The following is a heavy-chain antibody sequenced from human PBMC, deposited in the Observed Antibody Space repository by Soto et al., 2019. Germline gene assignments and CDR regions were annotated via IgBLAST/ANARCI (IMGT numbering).Heavy chain of an antibody. CDR1: GFTFSNYA. CDR2: IWYDGSNK. CDR3: VRVRGDGYNLDAFDI. V-gene: IGHV3-33*08. D-gene: IGHD3-10*01. J-gene: IGHJ3*02. Sequence: QVQLVESGGGVVQPGRSLRLSCAASGFTFSNYAIHWVRQAPGKGLEWVAVIWYDGSNKYFADSIKGRFTISRDNSKNTLYLQMNSLRAEDTAVYNCVRVRGDGYNLDAFDIWGQGTMVTVSS.